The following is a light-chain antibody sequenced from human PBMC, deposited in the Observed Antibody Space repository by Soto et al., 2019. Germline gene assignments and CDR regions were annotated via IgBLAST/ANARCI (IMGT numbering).Light chain of an antibody. V-gene: IGKV3-20*01. Sequence: EIVLTQSPGTLSLSPGQRATLSCRASQRVSANYLAWYQQKPGQAPRLLIYGASDRPSDIPERFSGSGSGTDFTLTISRLEPEDFAVYYCQQYGTSPSTFGQETKLEIK. CDR1: QRVSANY. CDR2: GAS. CDR3: QQYGTSPST. J-gene: IGKJ2*01.